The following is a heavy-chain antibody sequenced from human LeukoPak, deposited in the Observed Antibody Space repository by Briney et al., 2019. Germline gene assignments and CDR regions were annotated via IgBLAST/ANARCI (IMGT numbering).Heavy chain of an antibody. CDR1: GFTFSIYG. D-gene: IGHD3-22*01. J-gene: IGHJ4*02. CDR2: ISFDGSNQ. V-gene: IGHV3-30*03. Sequence: GGSLRLSCAASGFTFSIYGMHWVRQAPGKGLEWVAVISFDGSNQYFADPVKGRFTISRDNSKNTVYLQMNSLRAEDTAVYYCARSGSYYYDSSGYCNYWGQGTLVTVSS. CDR3: ARSGSYYYDSSGYCNY.